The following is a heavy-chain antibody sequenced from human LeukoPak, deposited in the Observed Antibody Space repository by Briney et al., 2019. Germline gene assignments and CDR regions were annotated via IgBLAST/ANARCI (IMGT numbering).Heavy chain of an antibody. CDR2: ISAHNGNT. CDR3: VRITIFVDYFDY. CDR1: GYTFTRYT. Sequence: ASVKVSCKASGYTFTRYTISWGRQAPGQGLEWMGWISAHNGNTSYAQKLQGRVTMTTDTSTSTAYMELRSLRSDDTAVYFCVRITIFVDYFDYWGQGTLVTVSS. J-gene: IGHJ4*02. V-gene: IGHV1-18*01. D-gene: IGHD3-3*01.